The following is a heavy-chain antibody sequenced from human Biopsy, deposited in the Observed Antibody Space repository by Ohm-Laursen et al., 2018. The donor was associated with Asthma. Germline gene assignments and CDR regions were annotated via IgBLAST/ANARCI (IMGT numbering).Heavy chain of an antibody. Sequence: SLRLSCSASGFNFRTSGMHWVRQAPGKGLEWLAVISDDAINTYCADSVKGRFTLSRDNSENTLYLHMSSLRTDDTALYYCAKMSEPSYWGQGTWVTVSS. CDR2: ISDDAINT. CDR3: AKMSEPSY. V-gene: IGHV3-30*18. J-gene: IGHJ4*02. D-gene: IGHD1-26*01. CDR1: GFNFRTSG.